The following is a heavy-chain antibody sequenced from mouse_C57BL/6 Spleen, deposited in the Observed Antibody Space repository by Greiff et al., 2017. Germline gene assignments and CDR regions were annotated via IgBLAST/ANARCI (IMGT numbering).Heavy chain of an antibody. D-gene: IGHD1-1*01. CDR3: ARDYYSGSSYGYFDV. J-gene: IGHJ1*03. Sequence: VQLKESGPGMVKPSQSLSLTCTVTGYSITSGYDWHWIRHFPGNKLEWMGYISYSGSTNYNPSLKSRISITHDTSKNPFFLKLNSVTTEDTATYYCARDYYSGSSYGYFDVWGTGTTVTVSS. V-gene: IGHV3-1*01. CDR2: ISYSGST. CDR1: GYSITSGYD.